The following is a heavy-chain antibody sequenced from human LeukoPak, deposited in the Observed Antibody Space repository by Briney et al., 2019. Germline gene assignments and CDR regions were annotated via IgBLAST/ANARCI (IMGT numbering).Heavy chain of an antibody. D-gene: IGHD5-18*01. CDR3: ARGSRGYSYGYTFDY. CDR1: GGSISSGGYY. V-gene: IGHV4-31*03. Sequence: SQTLSLTCTVSGGSISSGGYYWSWIRQHPGKGLEWIGYIYYSGSTYYNPSLKSRVTISVDTSKNQFSLKLSSVTAADTAVYYCARGSRGYSYGYTFDYWGQGTLVTVSS. CDR2: IYYSGST. J-gene: IGHJ4*02.